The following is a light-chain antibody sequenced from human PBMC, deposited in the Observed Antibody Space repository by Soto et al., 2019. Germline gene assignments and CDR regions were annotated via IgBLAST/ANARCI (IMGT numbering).Light chain of an antibody. CDR3: QHHNNWPPGT. CDR2: GAT. J-gene: IGKJ1*01. Sequence: VMTQSPATLSVSPGERATLSCRASLSVGTNLAWYQQKPGQPPRLLIYGATTRATGIPARFSGSGSGTDFTLTISSLQSEDFAVYSGQHHNNWPPGTFGQGTRVEIK. CDR1: LSVGTN. V-gene: IGKV3-15*01.